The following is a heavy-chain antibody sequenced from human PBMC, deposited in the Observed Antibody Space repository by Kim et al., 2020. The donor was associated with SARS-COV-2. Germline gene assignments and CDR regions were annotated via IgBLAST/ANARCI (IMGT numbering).Heavy chain of an antibody. J-gene: IGHJ4*02. D-gene: IGHD3-10*01. CDR2: T. Sequence: TNYTPSLKSRVTISVDTSKNQFSLKLSSVTAADTAVYYCARGNYYGKLDYWGQGTLVTVSS. CDR3: ARGNYYGKLDY. V-gene: IGHV4-34*01.